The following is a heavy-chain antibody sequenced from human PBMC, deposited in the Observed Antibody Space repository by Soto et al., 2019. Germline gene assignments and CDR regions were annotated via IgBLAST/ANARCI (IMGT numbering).Heavy chain of an antibody. CDR1: GFTFSDYY. J-gene: IGHJ4*02. Sequence: PGGSLRLSCEGSGFTFSDYYMSWIRQAPGRGLEWISYSSNSGTFTRYSDSVKGRFSISRDSTKNFLYLQMNSLRAEDTAVYYCARSGDNYNVLDYWGQGTLVTVSS. D-gene: IGHD3-10*02. CDR3: ARSGDNYNVLDY. CDR2: SSNSGTFT. V-gene: IGHV3-11*06.